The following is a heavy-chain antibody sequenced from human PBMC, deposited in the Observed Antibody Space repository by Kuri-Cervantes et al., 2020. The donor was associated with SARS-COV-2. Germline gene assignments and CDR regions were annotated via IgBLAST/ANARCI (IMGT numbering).Heavy chain of an antibody. CDR2: IGPSGTTK. CDR1: GFIFSDYY. CDR3: ANDGGDTVLLFDY. D-gene: IGHD5-18*01. Sequence: GGSLRLSCTASGFIFSDYYMTWIRQAPGKGLEWVSNIGPSGTTKYYADSVKGRFTISRDNAKNSLYLQMSSLRAEDTAVYYCANDGGDTVLLFDYWGQGTLVTVSS. V-gene: IGHV3-11*04. J-gene: IGHJ4*02.